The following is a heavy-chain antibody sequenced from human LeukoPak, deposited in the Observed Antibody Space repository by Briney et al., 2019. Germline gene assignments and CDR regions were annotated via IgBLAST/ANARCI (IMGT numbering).Heavy chain of an antibody. Sequence: GGSLRLSCAASGFTFSSYSMNWVRQAPGKGLEWVSSISSSSSYIYYADSVKGRFTISRDNAKNSLYLQMNSLRAEDTALYHCARDEGIAAASEAFDIWGQGTMVTVSS. CDR2: ISSSSSYI. D-gene: IGHD6-13*01. CDR1: GFTFSSYS. J-gene: IGHJ3*02. CDR3: ARDEGIAAASEAFDI. V-gene: IGHV3-21*04.